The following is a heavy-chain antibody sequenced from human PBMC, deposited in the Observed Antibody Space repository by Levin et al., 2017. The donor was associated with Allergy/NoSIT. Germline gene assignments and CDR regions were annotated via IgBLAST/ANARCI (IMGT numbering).Heavy chain of an antibody. Sequence: GESLKISCAASGFTFSRYYMHWVRQAPGKGPVWVSRITLDVTDTYYADSVKGRFTISRDNAENTLFLQMNSLRAEDTAIYYCARGGCSSTSCLDYWGQGILVTVSS. D-gene: IGHD2-2*01. J-gene: IGHJ4*02. V-gene: IGHV3-74*01. CDR2: ITLDVTDT. CDR1: GFTFSRYY. CDR3: ARGGCSSTSCLDY.